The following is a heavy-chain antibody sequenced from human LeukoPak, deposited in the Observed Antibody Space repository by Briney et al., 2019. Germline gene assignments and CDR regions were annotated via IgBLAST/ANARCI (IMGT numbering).Heavy chain of an antibody. CDR1: GFTFSSHW. J-gene: IGHJ4*02. CDR3: ARDSYRALEY. CDR2: LNRDGTET. D-gene: IGHD1-14*01. V-gene: IGHV3-7*01. Sequence: GGSLRLSCAASGFTFSSHWMNWVRLAPGKGLEWVAHLNRDGTETYCADSAKGRFTISRDSAKNSLYLQMNSLRVDDTGVYYCARDSYRALEYWGQGSLVTVSS.